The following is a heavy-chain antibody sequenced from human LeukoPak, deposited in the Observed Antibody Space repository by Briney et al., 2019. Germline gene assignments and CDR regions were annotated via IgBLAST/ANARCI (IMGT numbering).Heavy chain of an antibody. Sequence: SETLSLTCTVSGYSISSGYYWGWIRQPPGKGLEWIGSIYHSGSTYYNPSLKSRVTISVDTSKNQFSLKLSSVTAADTAVYYCATYYYDSSGYCSYWGQGTLVTVSS. CDR2: IYHSGST. CDR1: GYSISSGYY. D-gene: IGHD3-22*01. CDR3: ATYYYDSSGYCSY. J-gene: IGHJ4*02. V-gene: IGHV4-38-2*02.